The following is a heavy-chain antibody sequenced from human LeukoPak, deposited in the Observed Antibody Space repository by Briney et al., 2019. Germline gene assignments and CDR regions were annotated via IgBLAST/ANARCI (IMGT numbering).Heavy chain of an antibody. CDR2: INPDGSGK. Sequence: QPGGSLRLSCAASGFTFSSYTMSWVRQAPGKGLEWVATINPDGSGKYYMDSVRGRFTISRDNAKNSLYLQMDSLGAEDSALYYCSRDSSTVVTHIDYWGQGTLVTVSS. V-gene: IGHV3-7*03. J-gene: IGHJ4*02. CDR1: GFTFSSYT. D-gene: IGHD4-23*01. CDR3: SRDSSTVVTHIDY.